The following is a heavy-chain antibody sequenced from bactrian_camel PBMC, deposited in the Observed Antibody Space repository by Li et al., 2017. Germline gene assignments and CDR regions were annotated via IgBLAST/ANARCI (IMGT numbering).Heavy chain of an antibody. CDR2: IYSGGYKT. CDR1: TYMTSARC. Sequence: VQLVESGGGSVQPGGSLRLSCAASTYMTSARCLGWFRQVPGKEGEGVAAIYSGGYKTYYADSVKGQFTISKDNAKNTLYLQMTSLKPEDTAMYYCAAETPFRGYTWSESNTYNYWGQGTQVTVS. V-gene: IGHV3S1*01. D-gene: IGHD1*01. J-gene: IGHJ4*01. CDR3: AAETPFRGYTWSESNTYNY.